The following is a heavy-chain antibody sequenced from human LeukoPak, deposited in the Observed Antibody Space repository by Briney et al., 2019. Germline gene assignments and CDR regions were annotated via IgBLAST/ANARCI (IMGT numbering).Heavy chain of an antibody. CDR3: ARGPNYDILTGYPHSDRWRDY. Sequence: SETLSLTCAVYGGSFSGYYWSWIRQPPGKGLEWIGETNHSGSTNYNPSLKSRVTISVDTSKNQFSLKLSSVTAADTAVYYCARGPNYDILTGYPHSDRWRDYWGQGTLVTVSS. CDR2: TNHSGST. J-gene: IGHJ4*02. CDR1: GGSFSGYY. D-gene: IGHD3-9*01. V-gene: IGHV4-34*01.